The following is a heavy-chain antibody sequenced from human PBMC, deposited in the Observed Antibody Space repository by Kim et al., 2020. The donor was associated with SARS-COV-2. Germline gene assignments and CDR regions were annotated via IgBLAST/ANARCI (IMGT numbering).Heavy chain of an antibody. CDR2: FDPEDGET. Sequence: ASVKVSCKVSGYTLTELSMHWVRQAPGKGLEWMGGFDPEDGETIYAQKFQGRVTMTEDTSTDTAYMELSSLRSEDTAVYYCATGVSIYCGGDCFAPHWGQGTLVTVSS. D-gene: IGHD2-21*02. CDR1: GYTLTELS. CDR3: ATGVSIYCGGDCFAPH. J-gene: IGHJ4*02. V-gene: IGHV1-24*01.